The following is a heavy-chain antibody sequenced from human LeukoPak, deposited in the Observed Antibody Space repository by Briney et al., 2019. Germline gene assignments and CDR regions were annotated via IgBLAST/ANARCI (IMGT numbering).Heavy chain of an antibody. CDR3: ARHSKTGSTYYGMDV. J-gene: IGHJ6*02. V-gene: IGHV5-51*01. Sequence: GESLKISCKGSGYPFINYWIAWMRQMPGKGLEWVGIIYPGDSETACSPSFQGQVTISADRSISTAYLQWSSLEASDTAVYYCARHSKTGSTYYGMDVWGQGTTVTVSS. D-gene: IGHD1-7*01. CDR2: IYPGDSET. CDR1: GYPFINYW.